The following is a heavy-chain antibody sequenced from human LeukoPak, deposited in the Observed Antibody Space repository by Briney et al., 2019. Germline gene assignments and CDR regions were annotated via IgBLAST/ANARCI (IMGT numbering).Heavy chain of an antibody. Sequence: GGSLRLSCAASGFXFSSYSINWVRQAPGKGLEWVSYISSSSSTIYYADSVKGRFTISRDNAKNSLYLQMNSLRDEDTAVYYCARPVPRGGFNWFDPWGQGTLVTVSS. J-gene: IGHJ5*02. CDR2: ISSSSSTI. D-gene: IGHD3-10*01. V-gene: IGHV3-48*02. CDR1: GFXFSSYS. CDR3: ARPVPRGGFNWFDP.